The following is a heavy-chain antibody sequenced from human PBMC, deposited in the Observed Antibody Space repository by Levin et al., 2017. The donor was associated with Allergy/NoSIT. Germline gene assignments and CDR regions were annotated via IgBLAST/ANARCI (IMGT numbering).Heavy chain of an antibody. CDR3: ARSGGLDY. CDR1: GFTFSTFW. J-gene: IGHJ4*02. D-gene: IGHD3-10*01. V-gene: IGHV3-7*01. CDR2: IKHDGSEK. Sequence: PGESLKISCAASGFTFSTFWMTWVRQAPGKGLEWVANIKHDGSEKHYIDSVRGRFTISRDNAKNSLYLQMNNLRAEDTAVYYCARSGGLDYWGQGTLVTVSS.